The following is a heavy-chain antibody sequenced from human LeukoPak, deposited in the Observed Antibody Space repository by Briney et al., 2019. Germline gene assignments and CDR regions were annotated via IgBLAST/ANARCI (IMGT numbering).Heavy chain of an antibody. Sequence: ASVKVSCKASGYTFTGYYMHWVRQAPGQGLEWMGWINPNSGGTNYAQKFQGRVTMTRDTSISTAYMELSRLRSDDTAVYYCARDQGNCGGDCYHDAFDIWGQGTMVTVSS. CDR1: GYTFTGYY. CDR2: INPNSGGT. V-gene: IGHV1-2*02. D-gene: IGHD2-21*02. J-gene: IGHJ3*02. CDR3: ARDQGNCGGDCYHDAFDI.